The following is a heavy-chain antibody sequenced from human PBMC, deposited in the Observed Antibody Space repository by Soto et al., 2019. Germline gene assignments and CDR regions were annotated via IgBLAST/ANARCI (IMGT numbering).Heavy chain of an antibody. D-gene: IGHD2-15*01. V-gene: IGHV5-10-1*01. J-gene: IGHJ3*02. Sequence: GESLKISCKGSGYSFTSYWISWVRQMPGKGLEWMGRIDPSDSYTNYSPSFQGHVTISADKSISTAYLQWSSLKASDTAMYYCASRHCSGGSCFNAAAFDIWGQGTMVTVSS. CDR2: IDPSDSYT. CDR3: ASRHCSGGSCFNAAAFDI. CDR1: GYSFTSYW.